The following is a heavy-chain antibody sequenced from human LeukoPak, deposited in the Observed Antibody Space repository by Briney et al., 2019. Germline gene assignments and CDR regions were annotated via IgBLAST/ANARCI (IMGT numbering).Heavy chain of an antibody. CDR1: GASINTYY. Sequence: PSETLSLTCNVSGASINTYYWSWIRQSAGGGLEFIGRVYTSGSPDYNPSLKSRVAMSADTSKNQFSLKLRSVTAADTAVYYCARLYRDGPGYCSGGSCFSGNDAFDIWGQGTMVTVSS. CDR2: VYTSGSP. V-gene: IGHV4-4*07. J-gene: IGHJ3*02. D-gene: IGHD2-15*01. CDR3: ARLYRDGPGYCSGGSCFSGNDAFDI.